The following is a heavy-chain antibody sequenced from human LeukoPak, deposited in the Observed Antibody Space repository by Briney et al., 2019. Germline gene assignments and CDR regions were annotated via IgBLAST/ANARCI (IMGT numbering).Heavy chain of an antibody. J-gene: IGHJ6*02. CDR2: IIPILGIA. CDR3: ARDKIVDTAKGYGMDV. Sequence: SVKVSCKASGGTFSSYAISWVRQAPGQGLEWMGRIIPILGIANYAQKFQGRVTITADKSTSTAYMELSSLRSEDTAVYYCARDKIVDTAKGYGMDVWGQGTTVTVSS. D-gene: IGHD5-18*01. V-gene: IGHV1-69*04. CDR1: GGTFSSYA.